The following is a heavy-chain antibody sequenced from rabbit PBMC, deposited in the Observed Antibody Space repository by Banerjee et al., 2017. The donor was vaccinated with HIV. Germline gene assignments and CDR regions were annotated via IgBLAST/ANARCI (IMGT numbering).Heavy chain of an antibody. CDR2: IYAGSSGST. CDR1: GFSFSSNYY. J-gene: IGHJ6*01. CDR3: ARAAGYTGYGYAGLGL. Sequence: QSLEESGGDLVKPGTSLTLTCTASGFSFSSNYYMCWVRQAPGKGLEWIACIYAGSSGSTYYASWAKGRFTISKTSSTTVTLQMTSLTAADTATYFCARAAGYTGYGYAGLGLWGPGTLVTVS. V-gene: IGHV1S40*01. D-gene: IGHD6-1*01.